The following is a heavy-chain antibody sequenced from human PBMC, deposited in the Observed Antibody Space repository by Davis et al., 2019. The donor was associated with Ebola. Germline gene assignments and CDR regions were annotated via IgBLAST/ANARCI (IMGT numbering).Heavy chain of an antibody. CDR3: ARDGRAPRFLYGMDV. V-gene: IGHV1-18*04. D-gene: IGHD1-1*01. J-gene: IGHJ6*02. CDR2: ISGYDGKT. Sequence: ASVKVSCKASGYTFTNYGITWVRQAPGHGLEWMGWISGYDGKTNYAQKFQGRVTITTDTSTSTAYVELDSLRSDDTAVYYCARDGRAPRFLYGMDVWGQGTTVSISS. CDR1: GYTFTNYG.